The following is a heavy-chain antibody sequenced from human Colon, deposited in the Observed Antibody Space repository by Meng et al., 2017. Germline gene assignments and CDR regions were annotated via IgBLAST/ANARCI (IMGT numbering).Heavy chain of an antibody. J-gene: IGHJ4*02. Sequence: VELRGAGPGLVRPAGTLSRTWGVSGGSISSSQWCSGVRQPPGKRLEWIGQIYLGGCPADSPSLESRITMSVDKSNNQFSRRLRSVTAADTAVYYCARHGGWHFDYWGQGTLVTVSS. V-gene: IGHV4-4*02. D-gene: IGHD6-19*01. CDR2: IYLGGCP. CDR1: GGSISSSQW. CDR3: ARHGGWHFDY.